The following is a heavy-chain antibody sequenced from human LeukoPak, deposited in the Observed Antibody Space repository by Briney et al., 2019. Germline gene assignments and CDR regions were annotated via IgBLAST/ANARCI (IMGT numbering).Heavy chain of an antibody. CDR2: IIPIFGTA. J-gene: IGHJ4*02. CDR3: AVTHYYDSSSYYSSDY. CDR1: GGTFSSYA. D-gene: IGHD3-22*01. Sequence: SSVKVSCKASGGTFSSYAISWVRQAPGQGLEWMGRIIPIFGTANYAQKFQGRVTITTDESTSTAYMELSSLRSEDTAVYYCAVTHYYDSSSYYSSDYWGQGTLVTVSS. V-gene: IGHV1-69*05.